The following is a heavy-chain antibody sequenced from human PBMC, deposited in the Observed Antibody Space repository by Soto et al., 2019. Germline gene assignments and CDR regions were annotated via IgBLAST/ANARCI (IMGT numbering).Heavy chain of an antibody. CDR3: AKDGGLHYDFWSGYYRAGADSNGMDV. CDR2: ISGSGGST. J-gene: IGHJ6*02. CDR1: GFTFSSYA. Sequence: GGSLRLSCAASGFTFSSYAMSWVRQAPGKGLEWVSAISGSGGSTYYADSVKGRFTISRDNSKNTLYLQMNSLRAEDTAVYYCAKDGGLHYDFWSGYYRAGADSNGMDVWGQGTTVTVSS. V-gene: IGHV3-23*01. D-gene: IGHD3-3*01.